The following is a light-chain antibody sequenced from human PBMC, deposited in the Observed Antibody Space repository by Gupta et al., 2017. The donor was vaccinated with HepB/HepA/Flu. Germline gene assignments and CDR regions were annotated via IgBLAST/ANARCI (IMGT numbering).Light chain of an antibody. Sequence: SVMTQSPDSLAVSLGERATINCKSSQSLLYSPNKKNFLAWYQQKPGQPPKLLIHWASTRESGVPDRFSGSGSVTDFTLTISSLQAEDVAVYFCQQYHVSAWTFGQGTKVEIK. CDR1: QSLLYSPNKKNF. J-gene: IGKJ1*01. V-gene: IGKV4-1*01. CDR2: WAS. CDR3: QQYHVSAWT.